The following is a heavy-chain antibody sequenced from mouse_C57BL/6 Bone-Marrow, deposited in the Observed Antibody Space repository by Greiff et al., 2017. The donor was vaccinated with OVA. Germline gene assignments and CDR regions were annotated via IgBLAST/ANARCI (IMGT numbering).Heavy chain of an antibody. J-gene: IGHJ2*01. CDR2: IHPSDSDT. Sequence: QVQLQQPGAELVKPGASVKVSCKASGYTFTSYWMHWVKQRPGQGLEWIGRIHPSDSDTNYNQQFKGKATLTVAKSSSTAYMQLSSLTSEDSAVXYGAIGAVITTVVATGYFDYWGQGTTLTVSA. CDR3: AIGAVITTVVATGYFDY. CDR1: GYTFTSYW. V-gene: IGHV1-74*01. D-gene: IGHD1-1*01.